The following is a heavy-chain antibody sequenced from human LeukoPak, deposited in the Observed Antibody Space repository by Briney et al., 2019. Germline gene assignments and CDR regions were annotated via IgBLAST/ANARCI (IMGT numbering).Heavy chain of an antibody. J-gene: IGHJ4*02. V-gene: IGHV3-48*02. CDR2: AAAGGFI. D-gene: IGHD5-12*01. CDR1: GFTFSTYS. Sequence: GGSLTLSCAAAGFTFSTYSMNWVRQAPWKGLDWVSYAAAGGFISYADSVRGRFTISRDNAKNSLYLQMNSLRDEDTAVYYCAREGFYSGYDRWGQGTLVTVSS. CDR3: AREGFYSGYDR.